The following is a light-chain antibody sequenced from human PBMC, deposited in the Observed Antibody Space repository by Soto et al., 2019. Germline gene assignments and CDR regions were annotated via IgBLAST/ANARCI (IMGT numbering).Light chain of an antibody. Sequence: QSALTQPACVSGSPGQSITISCTGTSSDNGGFNYVSWYQQKPGKAPKLMIYEVSKRHSGVSTRFSGYKSGNTASLSISRLQAEDEADYYCSTYRSNSTLALFGTGTKVTVL. CDR1: SSDNGGFNY. CDR3: STYRSNSTLAL. V-gene: IGLV2-14*01. J-gene: IGLJ1*01. CDR2: EVS.